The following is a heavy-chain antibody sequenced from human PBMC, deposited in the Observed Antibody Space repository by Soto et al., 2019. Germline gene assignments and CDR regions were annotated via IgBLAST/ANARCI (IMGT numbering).Heavy chain of an antibody. J-gene: IGHJ4*02. V-gene: IGHV4-39*01. CDR2: IYYSGST. CDR1: GGSISSSSYY. D-gene: IGHD1-1*01. CDR3: ASYRLEQAVSPSQFDY. Sequence: QLQLQESGPGLVKPSETLSLTCTVSGGSISSSSYYWGWIRQPPGKGLEWIGSIYYSGSTYYNPSLKSRVTISVDTSKNQFSLKLSSVTAADTAVYYCASYRLEQAVSPSQFDYWGQGTLVTVSS.